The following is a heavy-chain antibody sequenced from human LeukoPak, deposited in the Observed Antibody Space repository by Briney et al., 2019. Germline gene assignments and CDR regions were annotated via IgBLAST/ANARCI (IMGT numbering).Heavy chain of an antibody. CDR3: AREEVTIFGVAP. Sequence: SETLSLTCTVSGGSISSGDYYWSWIRQPPGKGLEWIGYIYHSGSTYYNPSLKSRVTISVDRSKNQFSLKLSSVTAADTAVYYCAREEVTIFGVAPWGQGTLVTVSS. CDR2: IYHSGST. CDR1: GGSISSGDYY. J-gene: IGHJ5*02. V-gene: IGHV4-30-2*01. D-gene: IGHD3-3*01.